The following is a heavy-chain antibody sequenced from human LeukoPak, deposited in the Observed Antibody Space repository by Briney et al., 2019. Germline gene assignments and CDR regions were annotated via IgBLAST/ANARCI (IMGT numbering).Heavy chain of an antibody. Sequence: KPSETLSLTCTVSGGSISSSSYYWGWIRQPPGKGLEWIGSIYYSGSTYYNPSLKSRVTISVDTSKNQFSLKLSSVTAADTAVYYCARDVRYVDTTMVTLYYFDYWGQGTLVTVSS. CDR3: ARDVRYVDTTMVTLYYFDY. CDR1: GGSISSSSYY. V-gene: IGHV4-39*07. CDR2: IYYSGST. J-gene: IGHJ4*02. D-gene: IGHD5-18*01.